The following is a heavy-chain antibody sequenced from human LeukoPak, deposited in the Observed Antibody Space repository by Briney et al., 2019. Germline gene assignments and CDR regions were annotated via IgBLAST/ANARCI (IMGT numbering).Heavy chain of an antibody. CDR1: GYSFTSYA. Sequence: ASVKVSCKASGYSFTSYAMHWVRQAPGQRLEWMGWINAGNGHTKYSQDFQGRVTITRDTSANTVYIQLSSLRSEDMAVYYCAGKDDDYYGSGKHNWFDPWGQGTLVTVSS. V-gene: IGHV1-3*03. D-gene: IGHD3-10*01. CDR2: INAGNGHT. CDR3: AGKDDDYYGSGKHNWFDP. J-gene: IGHJ5*02.